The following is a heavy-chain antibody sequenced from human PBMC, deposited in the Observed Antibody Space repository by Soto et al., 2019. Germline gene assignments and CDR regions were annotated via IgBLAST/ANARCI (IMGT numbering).Heavy chain of an antibody. CDR1: GYSFTSSW. J-gene: IGHJ4*02. CDR2: IDPSDSYI. CDR3: ARRGSSSSFFYDS. Sequence: EVQLVQSGAEVKKPGESLRISCQGSGYSFTSSWISWVRQMPGEVLEWMGRIDPSDSYINYSPSFQGRVTISADKSISTAYLQWSSLKASDTAMYYCARRGSSSSFFYDSWGQGTLVTVSS. D-gene: IGHD6-6*01. V-gene: IGHV5-10-1*03.